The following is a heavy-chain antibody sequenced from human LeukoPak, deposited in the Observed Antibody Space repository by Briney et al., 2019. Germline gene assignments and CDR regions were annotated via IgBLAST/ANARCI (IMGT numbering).Heavy chain of an antibody. CDR1: GFTFSSYA. D-gene: IGHD6-19*01. CDR3: ARDGLSSGWSYYYYGMDV. J-gene: IGHJ6*04. Sequence: GGSLRLSCAASGFTFSSYAMHWVRQAPGKGLEWVAVISYDGSNKYYADSVKGRFTISRDNSKNTLYLQMNSLRAEDTAVYYCARDGLSSGWSYYYYGMDVWGKGTTVTVSS. CDR2: ISYDGSNK. V-gene: IGHV3-30*04.